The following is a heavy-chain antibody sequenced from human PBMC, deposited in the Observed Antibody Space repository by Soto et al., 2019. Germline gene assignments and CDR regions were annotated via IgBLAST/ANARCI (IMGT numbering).Heavy chain of an antibody. CDR3: AKDRGYSGYWPRTNKLPQPANLRDY. CDR1: GFTFSSYG. D-gene: IGHD5-12*01. J-gene: IGHJ4*02. CDR2: ISYDGSNK. Sequence: GGSLRLSCAASGFTFSSYGMHWVRQAPGKGLEWVAVISYDGSNKYYADSVKGRFTISRDNSKNTLYLQMNSLRAEDTAVYYCAKDRGYSGYWPRTNKLPQPANLRDYWGQGTLVTVSS. V-gene: IGHV3-30*18.